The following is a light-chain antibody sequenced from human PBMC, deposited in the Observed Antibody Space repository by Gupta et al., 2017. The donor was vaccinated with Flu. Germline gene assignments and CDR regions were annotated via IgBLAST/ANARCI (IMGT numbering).Light chain of an antibody. V-gene: IGLV2-14*01. Sequence: QSALTQPASVSGSPGQSITISCTGTSSDVGAYNFVSWYQQHPGKAPRLLIYEVTNGPSGLSNRFSGSKSGDTASLTISGLQAEDEAHYYCSSYTTSNTLVFGGGTKVT. CDR1: SSDVGAYNF. CDR2: EVT. J-gene: IGLJ3*02. CDR3: SSYTTSNTLV.